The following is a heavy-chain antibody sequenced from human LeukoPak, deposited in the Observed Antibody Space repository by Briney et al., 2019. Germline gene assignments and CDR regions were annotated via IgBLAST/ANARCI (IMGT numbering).Heavy chain of an antibody. CDR2: MNPNSGNT. V-gene: IGHV1-8*01. CDR3: ARGIRRGSGYPLAY. D-gene: IGHD3-22*01. J-gene: IGHJ4*02. Sequence: GASVKDSCKASGYTFTSYDINWVRQATGQGLEWMGWMNPNSGNTGYAQKFQGRVTMTRNTSISTAYMELSSLRSEDTAVYYCARGIRRGSGYPLAYWGQGTLVTVSS. CDR1: GYTFTSYD.